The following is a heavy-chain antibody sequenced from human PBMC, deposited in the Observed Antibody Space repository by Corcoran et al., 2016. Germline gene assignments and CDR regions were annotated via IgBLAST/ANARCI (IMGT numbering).Heavy chain of an antibody. D-gene: IGHD3-10*01. CDR1: GYTFTGYY. V-gene: IGHV1-2*02. CDR3: ARDPGITMVRGAFDY. Sequence: QVQLVQSGAEVKKPGASVKVSCKASGYTFTGYYMHWVRQAPGQGLEWMGWINPNSGGTNYAQKFQGRVTMTRDTSISTAYMELSRLRSDDTAVYYCARDPGITMVRGAFDYWGQGTLVTVSS. CDR2: INPNSGGT. J-gene: IGHJ4*02.